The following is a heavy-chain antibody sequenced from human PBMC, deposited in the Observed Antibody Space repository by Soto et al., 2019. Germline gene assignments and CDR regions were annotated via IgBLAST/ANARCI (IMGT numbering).Heavy chain of an antibody. J-gene: IGHJ4*02. D-gene: IGHD1-26*01. CDR2: IIPIFGTA. CDR3: ARELPGGYYFDY. CDR1: GGTFSSYA. Sequence: QVQLVQSGAEVKKPGSSVKVSCKASGGTFSSYAISWVRQAPGQGLEWMGGIIPIFGTANYAQKFQGRVTSTADKATSTAYMELSSLRSEDTAVYYCARELPGGYYFDYWGQGTLVTVSS. V-gene: IGHV1-69*06.